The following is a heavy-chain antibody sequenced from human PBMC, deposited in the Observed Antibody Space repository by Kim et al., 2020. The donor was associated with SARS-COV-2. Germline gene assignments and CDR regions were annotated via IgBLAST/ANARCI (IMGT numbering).Heavy chain of an antibody. V-gene: IGHV4-59*01. CDR1: GGSISGYH. J-gene: IGHJ4*02. D-gene: IGHD5-18*01. CDR3: ARDGGYSYGLDS. CDR2: IYYSGST. Sequence: SETLSLTCTVSGGSISGYHWSWIRQPPGKGLDWIGHIYYSGSTNYNPSLKSRVTLSIDTSNNQFSLKLSSVTAADTAVYYCARDGGYSYGLDSWGQGTLVTVSS.